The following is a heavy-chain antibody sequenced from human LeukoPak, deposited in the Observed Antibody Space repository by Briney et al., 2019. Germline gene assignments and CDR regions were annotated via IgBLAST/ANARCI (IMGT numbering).Heavy chain of an antibody. CDR1: GFIFSAYA. V-gene: IGHV3-23*01. Sequence: GGSLRLSCGASGFIFSAYAMNWVRQAPGKGLEWVAAVTGSGDSTHYADSVKGRFTISRDNAKNTLYLQMNSLRVEDTAVYYCVRDTPGDGLDVWGQGTTVTVSS. CDR3: VRDTPGDGLDV. CDR2: VTGSGDST. J-gene: IGHJ6*02.